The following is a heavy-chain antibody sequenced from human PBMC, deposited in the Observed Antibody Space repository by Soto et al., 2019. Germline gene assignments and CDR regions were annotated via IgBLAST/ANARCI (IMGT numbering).Heavy chain of an antibody. CDR2: MNPNSGNT. D-gene: IGHD5-18*01. J-gene: IGHJ4*02. Sequence: ASVKISCKASGYTFTSYDINWVRQATGQGLEWMGWMNPNSGNTGYAQKLQGRVTMTRNTSISTAYMELSSLRSEDTAVYYCARVTAAMVPGFWGKGTLVTVSS. CDR1: GYTFTSYD. CDR3: ARVTAAMVPGF. V-gene: IGHV1-8*01.